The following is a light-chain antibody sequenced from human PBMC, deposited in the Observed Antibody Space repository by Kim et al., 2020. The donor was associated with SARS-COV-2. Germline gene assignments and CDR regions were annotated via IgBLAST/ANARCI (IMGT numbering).Light chain of an antibody. CDR1: SSNIGARYD. CDR2: GNI. V-gene: IGLV1-40*01. J-gene: IGLJ3*02. Sequence: RVTISCTGSSSNIGARYDVHWYQQLPGTAPKLLIYGNIDRPSGVPDRFSGSKSGTSASLVITGLRAEDEADYFCQSYDSSLSGWVFGGGTQLTVL. CDR3: QSYDSSLSGWV.